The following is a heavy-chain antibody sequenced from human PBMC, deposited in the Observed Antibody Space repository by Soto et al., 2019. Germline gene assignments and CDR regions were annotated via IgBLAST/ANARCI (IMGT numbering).Heavy chain of an antibody. D-gene: IGHD1-1*01. Sequence: GGSLRLSCVGSGFSLSGNWMNWVRQAPGKGLEWVANIKQDGGEKYYVDSVKGRFIISRDNARNTLYLQMSSVTAADTAVYFCARGKQLPLYFDNWGQGTLVTVSS. CDR3: ARGKQLPLYFDN. CDR2: IKQDGGEK. J-gene: IGHJ4*02. V-gene: IGHV3-7*01. CDR1: GFSLSGNW.